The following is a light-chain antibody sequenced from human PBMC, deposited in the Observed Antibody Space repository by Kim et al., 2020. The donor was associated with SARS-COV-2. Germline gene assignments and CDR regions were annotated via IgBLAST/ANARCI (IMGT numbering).Light chain of an antibody. CDR1: QTVCSTC. V-gene: IGKV3-20*01. Sequence: SPGERATLSCRASQTVCSTCLAWYQQKPGQAPRLLIYSASTRATGIPDRFSGGGSRTDFTLTISRLEPEDFAVYYCQQYGTSPPYTFGQGTKLEI. CDR2: SAS. J-gene: IGKJ2*01. CDR3: QQYGTSPPYT.